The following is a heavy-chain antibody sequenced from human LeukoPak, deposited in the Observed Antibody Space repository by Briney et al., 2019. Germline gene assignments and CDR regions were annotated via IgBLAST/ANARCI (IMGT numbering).Heavy chain of an antibody. CDR3: TRDFWTDY. V-gene: IGHV3-7*01. J-gene: IGHJ4*02. CDR1: GFIFSNYA. CDR2: IKLDGTQK. Sequence: GGSLRLSCAASGFIFSNYAMTWVRQAPGRGLEWVANIKLDGTQKNYIQSVRGRFTISRDNARNFLYLQLSSLRAEDTAVCYCTRDFWTDYWGQGTLVTVSS. D-gene: IGHD3/OR15-3a*01.